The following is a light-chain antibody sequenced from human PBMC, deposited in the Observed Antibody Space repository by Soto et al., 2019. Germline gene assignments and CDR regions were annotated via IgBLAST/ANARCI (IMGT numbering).Light chain of an antibody. CDR1: QGISNS. V-gene: IGKV1-27*01. CDR3: QNYNSAALT. CDR2: AAS. J-gene: IGKJ3*01. Sequence: DIQMTQSPSSLSASVGDTVTITCRASQGISNSLAWFQQKPGRVPQFLIYAASTLQPGVPPRFSGSGSGTECTLTISSLQPEDVATYYCQNYNSAALTFGPGTRVEIK.